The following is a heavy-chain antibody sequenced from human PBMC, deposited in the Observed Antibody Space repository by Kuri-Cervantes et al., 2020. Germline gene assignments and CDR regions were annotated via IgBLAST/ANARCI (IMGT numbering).Heavy chain of an antibody. Sequence: GGSLRLSCAASGFTFSSYEMNWVRQAPGKGLEWVSYISSSGSTIYYADSVKGRFTISRDNAKNSLYLQMNSLRDEDTAVYYCARETVTIRYFDYWGQGTLVTVSS. D-gene: IGHD4-17*01. CDR1: GFTFSSYE. CDR2: ISSSGSTI. J-gene: IGHJ4*03. CDR3: ARETVTIRYFDY. V-gene: IGHV3-48*03.